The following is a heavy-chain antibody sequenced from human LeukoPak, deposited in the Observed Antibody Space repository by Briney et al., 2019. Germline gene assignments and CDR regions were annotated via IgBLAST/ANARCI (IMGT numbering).Heavy chain of an antibody. CDR3: AKGKNPYSTNWFDP. J-gene: IGHJ5*02. CDR2: ISGSGGST. CDR1: GFTFSSYA. D-gene: IGHD4-11*01. Sequence: PGGSLRLSCAASGFTFSSYAMSWVRQAPGKGLEWVSAISGSGGSTYYADSVKGRFTTSRDNSKNTLYLQMNGLRAEDTAVYYCAKGKNPYSTNWFDPWGQGTLVTVSS. V-gene: IGHV3-23*01.